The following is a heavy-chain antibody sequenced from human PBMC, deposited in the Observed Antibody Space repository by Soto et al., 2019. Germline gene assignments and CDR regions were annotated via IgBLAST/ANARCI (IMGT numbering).Heavy chain of an antibody. CDR1: GFTFSSYS. CDR2: ISSSSSYI. V-gene: IGHV3-21*01. Sequence: GGSLRLSCAASGFTFSSYSMNWVRQAPGKGLEWVSSISSSSSYIYYADSVKGRFTISRDNAKNSLYLQMNSLRAEDTAVYYCESKGRSGYYYFYPWGQGTLVTVSS. CDR3: ESKGRSGYYYFYP. D-gene: IGHD3-22*01. J-gene: IGHJ4*02.